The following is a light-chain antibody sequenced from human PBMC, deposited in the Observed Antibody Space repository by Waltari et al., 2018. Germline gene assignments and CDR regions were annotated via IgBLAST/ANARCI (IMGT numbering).Light chain of an antibody. Sequence: MVVTHPPLSLPVSPGEAASIYCRLSQSFLHSNGYNYLDWFLQKPGQSPQLLLYLVSTRVSGVPGRFSGSGSGTDCTLKINRVEAYDVGVYYCMQALQPPRTFGQGTKLELK. V-gene: IGKV2-28*01. CDR2: LVS. CDR3: MQALQPPRT. J-gene: IGKJ2*01. CDR1: QSFLHSNGYNY.